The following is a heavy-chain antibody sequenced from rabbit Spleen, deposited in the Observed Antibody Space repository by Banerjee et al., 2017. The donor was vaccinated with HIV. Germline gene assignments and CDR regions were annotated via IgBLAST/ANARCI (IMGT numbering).Heavy chain of an antibody. CDR1: GFSFSNKAV. Sequence: QEQLTETGGGLVQPGGSLKLSCTASGFSFSNKAVMCWVRQAPGKGLEWIACINAITGKAVYASWAKGRFTISKTSSTTVTLQMTSLTAADTATYFCARDTSSSFSSYGMDLWGPGTLVTVS. D-gene: IGHD1-1*01. J-gene: IGHJ6*01. CDR2: INAITGKA. V-gene: IGHV1S45*01. CDR3: ARDTSSSFSSYGMDL.